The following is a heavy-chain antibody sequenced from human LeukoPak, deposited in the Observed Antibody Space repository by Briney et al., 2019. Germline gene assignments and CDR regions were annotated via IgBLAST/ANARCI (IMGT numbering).Heavy chain of an antibody. CDR2: ITNDGSST. V-gene: IGHV3-74*01. CDR3: AKDVRYCSSTSCPSASYYYYGMDV. D-gene: IGHD2-2*01. CDR1: GLTFSSHW. Sequence: PGGSLRLSCAASGLTFSSHWMHWVRQAPGKGLVWVSRITNDGSSTTYADSVKGRFTISRDNSKNTLYLQMNSLRAEDTAVYYCAKDVRYCSSTSCPSASYYYYGMDVWGQGTTVTVSS. J-gene: IGHJ6*02.